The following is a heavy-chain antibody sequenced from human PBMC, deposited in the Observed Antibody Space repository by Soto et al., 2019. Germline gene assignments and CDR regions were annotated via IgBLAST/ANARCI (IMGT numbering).Heavy chain of an antibody. D-gene: IGHD3-9*01. CDR1: GFTFSSYA. Sequence: GGSLRRSCAASGFTFSSYAMSWVRQAGGKVLEWVSSISDRGQSVFFADSVKGRFTISRDNSNNTLYLQMTSLRADDTAVDYCEAPIGPCGLVRDISSALWVQGTMVTVSS. J-gene: IGHJ4*03. V-gene: IGHV3-23*01. CDR2: ISDRGQSV. CDR3: EAPIGPCGLVRDISSAL.